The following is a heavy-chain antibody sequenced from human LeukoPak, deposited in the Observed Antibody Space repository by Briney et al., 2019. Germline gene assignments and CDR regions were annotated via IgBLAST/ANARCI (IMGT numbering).Heavy chain of an antibody. CDR3: TTDVLTYLDIAFDY. CDR1: GFTFNSYG. Sequence: GGSLRLACVTSGFTFNSYGFYWVRQAPGKGLEWVGRIKSKTDGGTTDYAAPVKGRFTISRDDSKNTLYLQMNSLKTEDTGVYYCTTDVLTYLDIAFDYWGQGTLVTVSS. J-gene: IGHJ4*02. V-gene: IGHV3-15*01. CDR2: IKSKTDGGTT. D-gene: IGHD2-15*01.